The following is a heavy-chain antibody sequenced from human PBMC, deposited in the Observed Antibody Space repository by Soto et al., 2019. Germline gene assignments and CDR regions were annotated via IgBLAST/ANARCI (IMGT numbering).Heavy chain of an antibody. V-gene: IGHV3-7*04. D-gene: IGHD3-22*01. CDR2: IKQDGSEK. CDR1: GFTFSSYW. J-gene: IGHJ6*02. Sequence: EVQLVESGGGLVQPGGSLRLSCAASGFTFSSYWMSWVRQAPGKGLEWVANIKQDGSEKYYVDSVKGRFTISRDNAQNSLYLQMNSLRAEYTAVYYCARFYYDSSGYLPSPDYYYYGMDVWGQGTTVTVSS. CDR3: ARFYYDSSGYLPSPDYYYYGMDV.